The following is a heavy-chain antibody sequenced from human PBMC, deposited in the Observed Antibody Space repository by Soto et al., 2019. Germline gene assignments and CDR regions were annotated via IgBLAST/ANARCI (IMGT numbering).Heavy chain of an antibody. D-gene: IGHD2-2*01. CDR1: GYTFTTYG. CDR2: TSTYNGHT. CDR3: ARVYFTSARCYLPDY. V-gene: IGHV1-18*01. Sequence: QDQLVQSGAEVKKPGASVKVSCQASGYTFTTYGISWVRQAPGQGLEWMGWTSTYNGHTNYAQTVQGRVTLTTERSTTTAYMELRIPRSHDTAVYYCARVYFTSARCYLPDYWGQGTLVTVSS. J-gene: IGHJ4*02.